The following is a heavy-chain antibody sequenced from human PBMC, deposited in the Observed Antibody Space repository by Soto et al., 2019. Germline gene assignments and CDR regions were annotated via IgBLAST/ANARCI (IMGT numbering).Heavy chain of an antibody. CDR1: GGSISSSTYY. CDR2: FFIGGNT. V-gene: IGHV4-39*07. Sequence: PSETLSLTCTVSGGSISSSTYYWGWMRQPPGKGLEWIASFFIGGNTYYNPSLKSRVTISVDTSENQFSLKLSSVTAADTAVYYCARDLPSIHEFDDWGQGTRVTVSS. CDR3: ARDLPSIHEFDD. J-gene: IGHJ4*02.